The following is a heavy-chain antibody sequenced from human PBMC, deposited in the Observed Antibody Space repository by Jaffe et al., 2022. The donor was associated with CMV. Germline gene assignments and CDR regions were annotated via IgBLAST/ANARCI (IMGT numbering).Heavy chain of an antibody. J-gene: IGHJ4*02. CDR1: GGSISSGGYY. CDR3: ARVVVFSTYYYDSSGSHFDY. D-gene: IGHD3-22*01. Sequence: QVQLQESGPGLVKPSQTLSLTCTVSGGSISSGGYYWSWIRQHPGKGLEWIGYIYYSGSTYYNPSLKSRVTISVDTSKNQFSLKLSSVTAADTAVYYCARVVVFSTYYYDSSGSHFDYWGQGTLVTVSS. V-gene: IGHV4-31*03. CDR2: IYYSGST.